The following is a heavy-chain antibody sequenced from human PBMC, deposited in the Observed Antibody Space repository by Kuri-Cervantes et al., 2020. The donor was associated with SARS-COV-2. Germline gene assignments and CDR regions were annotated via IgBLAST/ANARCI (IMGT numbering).Heavy chain of an antibody. V-gene: IGHV4-34*01. CDR3: ARGSWNYPFDY. D-gene: IGHD1-7*01. CDR1: GGSFSGYY. Sequence: ESLKISCAVYGGSFSGYYWSWIRQPPGKGLEWIGEINHSGSTNYNPSLKSRVTISVGTSKNQFSLKLSSVTAADTAVYYCARGSWNYPFDYWGQGTLVTVSS. J-gene: IGHJ4*02. CDR2: INHSGST.